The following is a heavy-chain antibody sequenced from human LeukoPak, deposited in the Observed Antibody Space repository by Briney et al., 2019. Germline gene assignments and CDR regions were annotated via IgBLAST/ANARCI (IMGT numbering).Heavy chain of an antibody. V-gene: IGHV4-34*01. Sequence: SETLSLTCAVYGGSFSGYYWSWIRQPPGKGLEWIGEINHSGSTNYNPSLKSRVTISVDTSKNQFSLKLSSVTAADTAVYYCARVGATPLGHASDYWGQGTLVTVSS. CDR3: ARVGATPLGHASDY. J-gene: IGHJ4*02. D-gene: IGHD1-26*01. CDR1: GGSFSGYY. CDR2: INHSGST.